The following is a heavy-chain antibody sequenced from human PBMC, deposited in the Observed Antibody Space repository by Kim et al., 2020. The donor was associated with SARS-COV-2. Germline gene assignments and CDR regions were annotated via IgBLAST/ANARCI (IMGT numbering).Heavy chain of an antibody. CDR3: ARLGVRSGDDY. CDR2: FLYSGGS. V-gene: IGHV4-59*08. J-gene: IGHJ4*02. D-gene: IGHD2-15*01. Sequence: GRGLTWIGYFLYSGGSTASPAYNSSVRSRITRSLDTSKNQFALKLNSLTAADTAIYYCARLGVRSGDDYRGQGTLVTVSS.